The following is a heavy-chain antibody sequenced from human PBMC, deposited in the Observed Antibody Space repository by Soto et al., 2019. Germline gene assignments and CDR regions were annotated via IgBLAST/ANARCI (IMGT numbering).Heavy chain of an antibody. Sequence: PGGSLRLSCAASGFTFSSYSMNWVRQAPGKGLEWVSYISSSSTTKYYADSVKGRFTISRDNAKNSLYLQMNSLRAEDTAVYYCARDGCSGSNCLYWFDPWGQGT. J-gene: IGHJ5*02. CDR1: GFTFSSYS. CDR2: ISSSSTTK. V-gene: IGHV3-48*01. D-gene: IGHD2-15*01. CDR3: ARDGCSGSNCLYWFDP.